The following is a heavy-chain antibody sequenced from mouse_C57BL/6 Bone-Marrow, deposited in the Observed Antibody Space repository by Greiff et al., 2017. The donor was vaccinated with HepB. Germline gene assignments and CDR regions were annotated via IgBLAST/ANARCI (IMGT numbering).Heavy chain of an antibody. Sequence: VQLQPSGPELVKPGASVKISCKASGYSFTGYYMNWVKQSPEKSLEWIGEINPSTGGTTSNQKFKAKATLTLDKSSSTAYMPLKSLTSQESAVSYCAYRSCGYDEGFAYWGQRTLVAVSA. D-gene: IGHD2-2*01. CDR3: AYRSCGYDEGFAY. CDR2: INPSTGGT. J-gene: IGHJ3*01. CDR1: GYSFTGYY. V-gene: IGHV1-42*01.